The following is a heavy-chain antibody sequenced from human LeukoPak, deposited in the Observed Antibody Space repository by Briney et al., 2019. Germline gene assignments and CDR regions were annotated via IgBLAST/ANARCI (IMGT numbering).Heavy chain of an antibody. D-gene: IGHD2-8*01. Sequence: SVKVSCKASGGTFISYAISWVRQAPGQGLEWMGGIIPIFGTANYAQKFQGRVTITADESTSTAYMELSSLRSEDTAVYYCARITSSRLMVYDAFDIWGQGTMVTVSS. J-gene: IGHJ3*02. CDR3: ARITSSRLMVYDAFDI. CDR1: GGTFISYA. CDR2: IIPIFGTA. V-gene: IGHV1-69*13.